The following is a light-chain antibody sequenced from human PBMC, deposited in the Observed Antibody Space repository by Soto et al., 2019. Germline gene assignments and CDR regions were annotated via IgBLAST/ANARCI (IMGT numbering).Light chain of an antibody. J-gene: IGKJ4*01. V-gene: IGKV3-20*01. CDR1: QSVSSSY. CDR2: GAS. CDR3: QQYGRSVT. Sequence: EIVLTQSPGTLSLSPGERATLSCRASQSVSSSYLAWYQQKPGQAPRLLIYGASSRATGIPDRFSGSGSGTDFTLTISRLEPEEFAVYYCQQYGRSVTFGGGTKVEIK.